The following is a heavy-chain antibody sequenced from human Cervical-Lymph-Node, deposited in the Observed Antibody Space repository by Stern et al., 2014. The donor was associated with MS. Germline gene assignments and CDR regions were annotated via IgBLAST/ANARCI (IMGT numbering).Heavy chain of an antibody. V-gene: IGHV5-51*01. D-gene: IGHD2-15*01. CDR1: GFNFTNYW. CDR2: LNSGDSDT. CDR3: ARRRYCTGVNCFYYYYGLDV. Sequence: EVQLVESGAEVKKPGESLKISCKGSGFNFTNYWIGWVRQMPGKVLEWMGILNSGDSDTRYSPSFQGQVIISVDKSISTAYLQWTSLKASDTAMYYCARRRYCTGVNCFYYYYGLDVWGQGTTVTVS. J-gene: IGHJ6*02.